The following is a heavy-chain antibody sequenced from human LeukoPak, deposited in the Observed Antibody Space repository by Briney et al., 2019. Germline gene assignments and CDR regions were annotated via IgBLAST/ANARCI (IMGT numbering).Heavy chain of an antibody. Sequence: ASVKVSCKVSGYTLTELSMHWVRQAPGKGLEWMGGFDPEDGETIYAQKFQGRVTMTEDTSTDTAYMELSSLRSEDTAVYHCATGKPTPYCSGGSCYSEFDYWGQGTLVTVSS. CDR3: ATGKPTPYCSGGSCYSEFDY. CDR2: FDPEDGET. J-gene: IGHJ4*02. CDR1: GYTLTELS. D-gene: IGHD2-15*01. V-gene: IGHV1-24*01.